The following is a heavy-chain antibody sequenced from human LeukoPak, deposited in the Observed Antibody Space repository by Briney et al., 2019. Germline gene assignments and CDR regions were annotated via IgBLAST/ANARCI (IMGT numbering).Heavy chain of an antibody. CDR3: ARTPGYYQYYMDV. Sequence: PGGSLRLSCAASGFTFSNSAMSWVRQAPRKGLEWVSGISGSGSNTYYADSVKGRFTISRDNSKNTLYLQMSSLRAEDTAVYYCARTPGYYQYYMDVWGKGTMVTISS. D-gene: IGHD1/OR15-1a*01. J-gene: IGHJ6*03. CDR2: ISGSGSNT. CDR1: GFTFSNSA. V-gene: IGHV3-23*01.